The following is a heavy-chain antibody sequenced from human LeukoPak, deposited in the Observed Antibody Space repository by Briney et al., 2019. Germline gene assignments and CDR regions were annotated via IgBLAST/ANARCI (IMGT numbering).Heavy chain of an antibody. CDR2: IYHSGST. D-gene: IGHD3-22*01. V-gene: IGHV4-30-2*01. CDR1: GGSISSGGYS. CDR3: ASSYDSSGYYPPRLDY. J-gene: IGHJ4*02. Sequence: SQTLSLTCAVSGGSISSGGYSWSWIRQPPGKGLEWIGYIYHSGSTYYNPSLKSRVTISVDRFKNQFSLKLSSVTAADTAVYYCASSYDSSGYYPPRLDYWGQGTLVTVSS.